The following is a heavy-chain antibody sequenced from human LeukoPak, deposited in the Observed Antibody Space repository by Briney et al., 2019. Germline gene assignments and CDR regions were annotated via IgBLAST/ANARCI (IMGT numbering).Heavy chain of an antibody. CDR2: INTDGSGA. CDR3: ARDLSGNKYGHLDY. Sequence: GGSLRLSCTASGFTFNNYWMHWVRQGPGKELVWVSRINTDGSGANYADSVKGRFTISRDNAKNTLYLQMTSLRAEDTAVYYCARDLSGNKYGHLDYWGQGTLVTVSS. V-gene: IGHV3-74*01. CDR1: GFTFNNYW. D-gene: IGHD1-26*01. J-gene: IGHJ4*02.